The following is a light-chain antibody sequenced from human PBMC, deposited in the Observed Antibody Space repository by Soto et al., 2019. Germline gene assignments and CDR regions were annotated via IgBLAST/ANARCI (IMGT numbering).Light chain of an antibody. Sequence: EIVMTQSPATLSVSPGERATLSCRASQSVSSNLALYQQKPGQAPRLLIYGASTRATGIPARFSGSGSGTEFTLTIGSLQSEDFAVYYCQQYNNWPLTFRGGTKVEIK. V-gene: IGKV3-15*01. CDR2: GAS. CDR3: QQYNNWPLT. J-gene: IGKJ4*01. CDR1: QSVSSN.